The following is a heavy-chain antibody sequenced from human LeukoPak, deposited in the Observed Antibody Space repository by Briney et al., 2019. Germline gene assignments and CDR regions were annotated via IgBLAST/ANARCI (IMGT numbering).Heavy chain of an antibody. Sequence: SETLSLTCTVSGGSISSSSYYWGWIRQPPGKGLEWIGSIYYSGSTYYNPSLKSRVTISVDTSKNQFSLKLSSVTAADTAVYYCARRAYYDFWSGYYTGIFSAFDIWGQGTMVTVSS. D-gene: IGHD3-3*01. CDR1: GGSISSSSYY. V-gene: IGHV4-39*01. CDR2: IYYSGST. J-gene: IGHJ3*02. CDR3: ARRAYYDFWSGYYTGIFSAFDI.